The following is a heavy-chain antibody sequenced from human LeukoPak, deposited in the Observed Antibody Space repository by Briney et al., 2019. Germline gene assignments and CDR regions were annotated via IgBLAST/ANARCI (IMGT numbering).Heavy chain of an antibody. J-gene: IGHJ4*02. D-gene: IGHD3-10*01. CDR3: ARLYYYGSGRSGSYFDY. V-gene: IGHV1-2*06. CDR2: INPNCGGT. Sequence: ASVKVSCKSSGYTFTGYYMHWVRQARGQGLEWMGRINPNCGGTNYAQKLQGRDTMTRDRSISTAYMELSRLRSDDTAVYYCARLYYYGSGRSGSYFDYWGQGTLVTVSS. CDR1: GYTFTGYY.